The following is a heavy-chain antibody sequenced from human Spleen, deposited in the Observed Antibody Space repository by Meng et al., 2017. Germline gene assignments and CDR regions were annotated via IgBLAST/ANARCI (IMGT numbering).Heavy chain of an antibody. V-gene: IGHV1-2*06. CDR3: VRDEAISAAGKLFGDY. J-gene: IGHJ4*02. CDR1: GYNFPDYW. CDR2: IDPKSGDT. D-gene: IGHD6-13*01. Sequence: ASVKVSCKPSGYNFPDYWLHWVRRAPGQGREWMGRIDPKSGDTHYAQRFQGRVTMTGDTSISTAYMELSGLRSDDTAMYYCVRDEAISAAGKLFGDYWGQGTLVTVSS.